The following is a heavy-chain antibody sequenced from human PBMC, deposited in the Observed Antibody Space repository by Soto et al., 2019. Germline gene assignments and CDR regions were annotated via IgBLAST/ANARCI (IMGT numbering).Heavy chain of an antibody. V-gene: IGHV1-69*13. CDR2: IIPIFGTA. CDR1: GGTFSSYA. D-gene: IGHD3-3*01. J-gene: IGHJ6*02. Sequence: GASVKVSCKASGGTFSSYAISWVRQAPGQGLEWMGGIIPIFGTANYAQKFQGRVTITADESTSTAYMELSSLRSEDTAVYYCARDRGPEWLLHYGMDVWGQGTTVTVSS. CDR3: ARDRGPEWLLHYGMDV.